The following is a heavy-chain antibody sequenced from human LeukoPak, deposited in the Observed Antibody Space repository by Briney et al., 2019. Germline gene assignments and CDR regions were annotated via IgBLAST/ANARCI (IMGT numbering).Heavy chain of an antibody. CDR3: ARGRPGDYFDY. CDR1: GYIFTGYF. CDR2: INPNSGGT. D-gene: IGHD6-25*01. J-gene: IGHJ4*02. Sequence: GASVKVSCKASGYIFTGYFMHWVRQAPGQGLEWMGWINPNSGGTSYLQNFQGRVTMTRDTSIGTAYMDLSRLRSDDTAVYYCARGRPGDYFDYWGQGTLVTVSS. V-gene: IGHV1-2*02.